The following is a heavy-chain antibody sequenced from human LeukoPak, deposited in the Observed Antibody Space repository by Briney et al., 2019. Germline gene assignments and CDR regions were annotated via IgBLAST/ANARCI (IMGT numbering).Heavy chain of an antibody. Sequence: GGPLRLSCADSGFTFSSYAMSWVRQAPGKGLEGVSAISGRGGSTYYADSVKGRFTISRDNSKDTLYLQMNSLRAEDTAVYYCARDHDFWSGGGYWGQGTLVTVSS. J-gene: IGHJ4*02. CDR3: ARDHDFWSGGGY. CDR2: ISGRGGST. CDR1: GFTFSSYA. D-gene: IGHD3-3*01. V-gene: IGHV3-23*01.